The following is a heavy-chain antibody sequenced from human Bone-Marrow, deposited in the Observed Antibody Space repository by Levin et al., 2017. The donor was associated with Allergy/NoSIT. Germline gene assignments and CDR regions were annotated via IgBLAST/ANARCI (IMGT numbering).Heavy chain of an antibody. J-gene: IGHJ3*02. CDR3: ARGVSSSSRDAFDI. Sequence: ESLKISCAVYGGSFSGYYWSWIRQPPGKGLEWIGEINHSGSTNYNPSLKSRVTISVDTSKNQFSLKLSSVTAADTAVYYCARGVSSSSRDAFDIWGQGTMVTVSS. CDR2: INHSGST. CDR1: GGSFSGYY. V-gene: IGHV4-34*01. D-gene: IGHD6-6*01.